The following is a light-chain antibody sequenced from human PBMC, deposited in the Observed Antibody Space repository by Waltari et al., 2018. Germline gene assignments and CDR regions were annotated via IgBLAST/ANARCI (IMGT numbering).Light chain of an antibody. V-gene: IGLV1-47*01. CDR2: RND. CDR3: AAWDDGLSGPV. J-gene: IGLJ3*02. CDR1: SSNIGTNY. Sequence: QSVLTQPPSVSGTPGQGVTISCSGSSSNIGTNYVYWYQQLPRTAPNLLIFRNDQEPSGAPDRFSASKSDTSASLAISGLRSEDEADYYCAAWDDGLSGPVFGGGTKLTVL.